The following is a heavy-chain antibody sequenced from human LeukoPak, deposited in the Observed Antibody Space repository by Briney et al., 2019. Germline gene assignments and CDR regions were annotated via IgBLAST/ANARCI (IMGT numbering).Heavy chain of an antibody. CDR2: VSAGGGST. CDR1: GFTFSSYA. Sequence: GGSLRLSCAASGFTFSSYAMSWVRQAPGKGLEWVSLVSAGGGSTYYAGSVKGRFTISRDNAKNTVYLQMNSLRAEDTAVYYCARDLPDYWGQGTLVTVSS. J-gene: IGHJ4*02. CDR3: ARDLPDY. V-gene: IGHV3-23*01.